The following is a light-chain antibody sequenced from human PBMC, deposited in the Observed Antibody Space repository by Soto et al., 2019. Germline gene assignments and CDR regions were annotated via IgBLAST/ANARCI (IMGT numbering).Light chain of an antibody. CDR1: QSLLHSNGYNY. Sequence: DIVMPQSPLSLPVTPGEPASISCRSSQSLLHSNGYNYLDWYLQKPGQSPQLLIYLGSNRASGVAARFSGRGAGTDFTLKISIVEAEDVGVYYCMQALHLNTFGQGTKLEIK. J-gene: IGKJ2*01. CDR2: LGS. CDR3: MQALHLNT. V-gene: IGKV2-28*01.